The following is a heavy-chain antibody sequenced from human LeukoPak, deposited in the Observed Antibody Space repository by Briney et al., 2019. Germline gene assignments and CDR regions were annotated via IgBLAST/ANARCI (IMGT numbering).Heavy chain of an antibody. D-gene: IGHD5-12*01. CDR3: ARDLHRGGYQGGAFDI. J-gene: IGHJ3*02. V-gene: IGHV1-69*13. CDR1: EHIFTIYH. Sequence: EASVKVSCKTSEHIFTIYHIHWVRQAPGQGLEWMGGIIPIFVTSSYAQKFQGRVTITADESTSTVYMDLSSLTSDDTAVYYCARDLHRGGYQGGAFDIWGQGTMVIVSA. CDR2: IIPIFVTS.